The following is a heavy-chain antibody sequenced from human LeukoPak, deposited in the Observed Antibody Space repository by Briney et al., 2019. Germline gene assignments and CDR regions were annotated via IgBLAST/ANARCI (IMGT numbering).Heavy chain of an antibody. CDR3: ARDSCSSTSCYNYFDY. CDR1: GGTFSSYA. V-gene: IGHV1-69*13. D-gene: IGHD2-2*02. CDR2: IIPIFGTA. J-gene: IGHJ4*02. Sequence: ASVKVSCKASGGTFSSYAISWVRPAPGQGLEWMGGIIPIFGTANYAQKFQGRVTITADESTSTAYMELSSLRSEDTAVYYCARDSCSSTSCYNYFDYWGQGTLVTVSS.